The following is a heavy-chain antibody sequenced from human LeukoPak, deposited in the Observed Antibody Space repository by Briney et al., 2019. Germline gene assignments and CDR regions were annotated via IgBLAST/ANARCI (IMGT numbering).Heavy chain of an antibody. J-gene: IGHJ4*02. Sequence: GASVKVSCKASGYTFTSYAMNWVRQAPGQGLEWMGWINTNTGNPTYAQGFTGRFVFSLDTSVSTAFLQISSLKAEDTAVYYCARDNGGYPWRAPGYWGQGTLVTVSS. D-gene: IGHD2-8*01. CDR2: INTNTGNP. V-gene: IGHV7-4-1*02. CDR3: ARDNGGYPWRAPGY. CDR1: GYTFTSYA.